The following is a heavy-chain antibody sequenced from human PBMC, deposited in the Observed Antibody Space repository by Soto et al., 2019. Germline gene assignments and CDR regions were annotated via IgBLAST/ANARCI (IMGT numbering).Heavy chain of an antibody. Sequence: QVQLVESGGGVVQPGRSLILSCAASGFTFSSYGMHWVRQAPGKGLEWVAVIWYDGSNKYYADSVKGRFTISRDDSKNTMYPQMNSLRAEDTAVYYCARAQDAYYVSSGYPVGYWCQGTLLTVSS. CDR2: IWYDGSNK. D-gene: IGHD3-22*01. CDR3: ARAQDAYYVSSGYPVGY. J-gene: IGHJ4*02. CDR1: GFTFSSYG. V-gene: IGHV3-33*01.